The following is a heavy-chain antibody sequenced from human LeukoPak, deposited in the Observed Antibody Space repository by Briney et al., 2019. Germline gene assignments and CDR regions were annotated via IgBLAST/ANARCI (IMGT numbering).Heavy chain of an antibody. D-gene: IGHD2-15*01. J-gene: IGHJ6*03. CDR2: ISYDGSNE. CDR3: ARGFCRGGSCYGYYYYYYMGV. V-gene: IGHV3-30*04. Sequence: PGGSLRLSCAASGFTFSSYVMHWVRQAPGKGLEWVAIISYDGSNEYYADSVKGRFTISRDNSKNTLYLQMNSLRAEDTAVYYCARGFCRGGSCYGYYYYYYMGVGGKGTTVTISS. CDR1: GFTFSSYV.